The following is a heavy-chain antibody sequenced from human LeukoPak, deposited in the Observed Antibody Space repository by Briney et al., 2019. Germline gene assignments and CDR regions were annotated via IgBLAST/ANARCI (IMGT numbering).Heavy chain of an antibody. D-gene: IGHD3-10*01. CDR3: AKDSHPYSYGSGSCDY. J-gene: IGHJ4*02. CDR2: ISGSGGST. Sequence: GGSLRLSCVISGFTFSSYNMNWVRQAPGKGLEWVSAISGSGGSTYYADSVKGRFTISRDNSKNTLYLQMNSLRAEDTAVYYCAKDSHPYSYGSGSCDYWGQGTLVTVSS. V-gene: IGHV3-23*01. CDR1: GFTFSSYN.